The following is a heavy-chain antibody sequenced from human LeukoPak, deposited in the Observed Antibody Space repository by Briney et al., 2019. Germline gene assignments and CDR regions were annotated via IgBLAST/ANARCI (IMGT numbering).Heavy chain of an antibody. CDR3: AARLPLYGMDV. D-gene: IGHD2-21*02. CDR2: LGTRHTHI. CDR1: GPNFNTYD. V-gene: IGHV3-23*01. Sequence: PGGSLRLSCVGSGPNFNTYDLTWVRQAPGKGLEWVALLGTRHTHIFYADSVEGRFAISRDNSKNTVYLQMNSLRVEDAAVYYCAARLPLYGMDVWGQGTTVTVSS. J-gene: IGHJ6*02.